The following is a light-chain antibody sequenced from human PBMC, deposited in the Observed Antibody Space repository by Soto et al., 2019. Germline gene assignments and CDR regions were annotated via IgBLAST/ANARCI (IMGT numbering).Light chain of an antibody. CDR1: QSIDRW. V-gene: IGKV1-5*03. CDR3: QQYKTYTYT. CDR2: RAS. Sequence: DIQMTQSPSTLSASVGDRVTITCRASQSIDRWLAWYQQKPGKAPKLLIYRASSLESGVPSRFSGSGSGTEFTLSISSLQPDDFTTYFCQQYKTYTYTFDQGTKLEIK. J-gene: IGKJ2*01.